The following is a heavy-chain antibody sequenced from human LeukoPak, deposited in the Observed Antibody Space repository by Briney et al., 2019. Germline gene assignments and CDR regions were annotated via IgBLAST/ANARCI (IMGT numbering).Heavy chain of an antibody. Sequence: SQTLSLTCTVSGGSISSSSYYWGWIRQPPGKGLEWIGSIYYSASTYYNPSLKSRVTISVDTSKNQFSLKLSSVTAADTALYYCARHRIAVAAAPFDYWGQGTLVTVSS. J-gene: IGHJ4*02. V-gene: IGHV4-39*01. CDR3: ARHRIAVAAAPFDY. CDR2: IYYSAST. CDR1: GGSISSSSYY. D-gene: IGHD6-19*01.